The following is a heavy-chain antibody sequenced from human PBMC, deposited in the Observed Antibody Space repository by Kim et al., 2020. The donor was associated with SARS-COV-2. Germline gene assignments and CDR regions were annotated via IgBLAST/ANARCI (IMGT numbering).Heavy chain of an antibody. D-gene: IGHD6-13*01. J-gene: IGHJ6*02. V-gene: IGHV3-30*18. CDR3: AKVSSSWYDTLMDV. CDR2: ISYDGSNK. CDR1: GFTFSSYG. Sequence: GGSLRLSCAASGFTFSSYGMHWVRQAPGKGLEWVAVISYDGSNKYYADSVKGRFTISRDNSKNTLYLQMNSLRAEDTAVYYCAKVSSSWYDTLMDVWGQGTTVTVSS.